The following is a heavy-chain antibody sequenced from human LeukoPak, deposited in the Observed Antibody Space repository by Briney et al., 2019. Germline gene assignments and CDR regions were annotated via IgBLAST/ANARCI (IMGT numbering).Heavy chain of an antibody. CDR1: GGSISSTSYY. Sequence: SETLSLTCTVSGGSISSTSYYWSWIRQPPGKGLEWIGYIYYSGSTNYNPSLKSRVTISVDTSKNQFSLKLSSVTAADTAVYYCARDDGGWFDPWGQGTLVTVSS. D-gene: IGHD3-10*01. CDR2: IYYSGST. J-gene: IGHJ5*02. V-gene: IGHV4-61*01. CDR3: ARDDGGWFDP.